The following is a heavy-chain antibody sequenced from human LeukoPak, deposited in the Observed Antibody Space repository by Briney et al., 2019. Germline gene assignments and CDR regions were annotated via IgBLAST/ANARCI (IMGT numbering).Heavy chain of an antibody. D-gene: IGHD2-2*02. V-gene: IGHV3-74*01. CDR2: INSDGSST. Sequence: PGGSLRLSCAASGFTFTNYWMSWVRQAPGKGLVWVSRINSDGSSTSYADSVKGRFTISRDNAKNSLYLQMNSLRAEDTALYYCARRDIVVVPASILGAFDIWGQGTMVTVSS. J-gene: IGHJ3*02. CDR1: GFTFTNYW. CDR3: ARRDIVVVPASILGAFDI.